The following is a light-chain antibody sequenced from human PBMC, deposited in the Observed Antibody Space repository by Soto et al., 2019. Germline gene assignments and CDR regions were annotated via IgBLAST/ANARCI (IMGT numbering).Light chain of an antibody. Sequence: EIEMTQSPATLSVSPGERATLSCRASQSVSSKLVWYQQKPGQAPRLLFYGASTRATGIPARFSGSGSETEFTLTISSLQSEDFAVYYCQQYNNWPTWTFGQGTKV. CDR1: QSVSSK. V-gene: IGKV3D-15*01. J-gene: IGKJ1*01. CDR2: GAS. CDR3: QQYNNWPTWT.